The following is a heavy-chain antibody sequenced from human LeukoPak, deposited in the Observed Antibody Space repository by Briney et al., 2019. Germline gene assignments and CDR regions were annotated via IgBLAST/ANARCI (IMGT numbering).Heavy chain of an antibody. D-gene: IGHD1-26*01. CDR2: LYPGDSAT. CDR1: GYSFTSYW. V-gene: IGHV5-51*01. CDR3: ARLQRYSGSYDAFDI. J-gene: IGHJ3*02. Sequence: GESLKISCKYSGYSFTSYWIGWVRQMPGKGLEWMGILYPGDSATRYSPSFQGQVTISADKSISTAYLQWSSLKASDTAMFYCARLQRYSGSYDAFDIWGQRTMVTVSS.